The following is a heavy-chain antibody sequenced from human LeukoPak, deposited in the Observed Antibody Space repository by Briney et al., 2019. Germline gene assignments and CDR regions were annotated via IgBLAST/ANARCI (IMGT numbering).Heavy chain of an antibody. J-gene: IGHJ4*02. V-gene: IGHV4-39*07. D-gene: IGHD2-21*02. CDR3: ASLYCGGDCYLSQYYFDY. Sequence: PSETLSLTCTVSGGSISSSSYYWGWIRQPPGKGLEWIGSIYYSGSTYYNPSLKSRVTISVDTSKNQFSLKLSSVTAADTAVYYCASLYCGGDCYLSQYYFDYWGQGTLVTVSS. CDR1: GGSISSSSYY. CDR2: IYYSGST.